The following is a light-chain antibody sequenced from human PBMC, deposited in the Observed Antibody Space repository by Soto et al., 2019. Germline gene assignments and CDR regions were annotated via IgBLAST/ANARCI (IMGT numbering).Light chain of an antibody. V-gene: IGKV3-15*01. J-gene: IGKJ1*01. Sequence: EIVMTQSPATLSVSPGERATLSCRASQSVSSNLAWYQQKPGQAPMLLIYGASTRATGIPARFSGSGSGSEVTLTNCSLQSEDFAVYSCQHYNNWPRTVGRGTKVDIK. CDR1: QSVSSN. CDR2: GAS. CDR3: QHYNNWPRT.